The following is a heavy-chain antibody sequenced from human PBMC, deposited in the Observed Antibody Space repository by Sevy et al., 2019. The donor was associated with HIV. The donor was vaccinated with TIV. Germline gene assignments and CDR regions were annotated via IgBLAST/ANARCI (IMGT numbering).Heavy chain of an antibody. D-gene: IGHD6-19*01. CDR2: IYHSWNT. J-gene: IGHJ4*02. CDR1: GGSITSNNYY. Sequence: SETLSLTCSVSGGSITSNNYYWGWIRQPPGKGLEWIGSIYHSWNTYHNPSLKSRVTVSVDTSRSHFSLKVTSVAASDTAVYFCASQPGYRSTYYGFSLSRTFDSWGPGTLVTVSS. CDR3: ASQPGYRSTYYGFSLSRTFDS. V-gene: IGHV4-39*01.